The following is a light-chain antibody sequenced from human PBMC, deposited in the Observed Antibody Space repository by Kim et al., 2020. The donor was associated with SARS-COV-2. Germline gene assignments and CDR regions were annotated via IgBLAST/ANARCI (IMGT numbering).Light chain of an antibody. J-gene: IGLJ1*01. CDR3: CSYAGSYPLYV. CDR1: SSDVGGYNY. CDR2: DVS. V-gene: IGLV2-11*01. Sequence: QSGTISCTGTSSDVGGYNYVSWYQQHPGKTPKLMIYDVSQRPSGVPDRFSGSKSGNTASLTISGLQAEDEADYYCCSYAGSYPLYVFGTGTKVTVL.